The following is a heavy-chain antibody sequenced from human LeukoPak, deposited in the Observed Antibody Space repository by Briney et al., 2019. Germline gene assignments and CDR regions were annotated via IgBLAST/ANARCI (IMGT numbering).Heavy chain of an antibody. V-gene: IGHV3-66*01. CDR1: GFTVSSNY. J-gene: IGHJ4*02. CDR2: IYSGGST. Sequence: PGGSLRLSCAASGFTVSSNYMSWVRQAPGKGLEWVSVIYSGGSTYYADSVKGRFTISRDNSKNTLYLQMNSLRAEDTAVYYCARGPVLSSSWVDYWGQGTLVTVSS. D-gene: IGHD6-13*01. CDR3: ARGPVLSSSWVDY.